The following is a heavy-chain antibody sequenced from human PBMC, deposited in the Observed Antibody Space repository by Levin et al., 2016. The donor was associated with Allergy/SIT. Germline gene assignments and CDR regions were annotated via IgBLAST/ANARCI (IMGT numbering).Heavy chain of an antibody. CDR1: GGSVSSDIYF. D-gene: IGHD6-19*01. V-gene: IGHV4-61*01. CDR2: IDYRGST. CDR3: ARQNYSSGWNWFDP. J-gene: IGHJ5*02. Sequence: SETLSLTCTVSGGSVSSDIYFWSWIRQPPGKGLEWIGYIDYRGSTTYNPSLKSRVTISVDTSKNQFSLKLSSVTAADTAVYYCARQNYSSGWNWFDPWGQGTLVTVSS.